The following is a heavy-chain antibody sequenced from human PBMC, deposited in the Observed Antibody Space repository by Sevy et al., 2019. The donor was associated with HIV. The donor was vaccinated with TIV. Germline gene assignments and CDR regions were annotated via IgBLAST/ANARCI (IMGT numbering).Heavy chain of an antibody. J-gene: IGHJ4*02. D-gene: IGHD6-19*01. CDR2: INPNSGGT. V-gene: IGHV1-2*06. CDR1: GYTFTGYY. Sequence: ASVKVSCKASGYTFTGYYMHWVRQAPGQGLEWMGRINPNSGGTNYAQKFQGRVTMTRDTSISTAYMELSRLRSDDTAVYYCARDEGSGFPPFDYWGQGTLVTVSP. CDR3: ARDEGSGFPPFDY.